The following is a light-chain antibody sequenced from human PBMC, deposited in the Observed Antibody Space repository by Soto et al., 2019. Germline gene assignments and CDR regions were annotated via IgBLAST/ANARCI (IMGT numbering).Light chain of an antibody. J-gene: IGLJ1*01. CDR1: DVGSYNL. V-gene: IGLV2-23*02. CDR3: SSYADTTSHHV. Sequence: QSVLTQPASVSGSPGQSITISCTGSDVGSYNLVSWYQQHPGKAPKLMIYEVTKRPSGVSNRFSGSKSGNTASLTISGLQSDAEANYYSSSYADTTSHHVFGTGTKVTVL. CDR2: EVT.